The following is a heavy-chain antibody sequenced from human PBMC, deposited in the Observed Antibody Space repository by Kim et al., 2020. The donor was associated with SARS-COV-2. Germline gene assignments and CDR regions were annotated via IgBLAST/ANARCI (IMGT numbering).Heavy chain of an antibody. CDR3: ARTRGGDSLTPFDY. V-gene: IGHV3-74*01. J-gene: IGHJ4*02. CDR2: IKSDGSST. D-gene: IGHD2-21*02. CDR1: GFTFSSYW. Sequence: GSLRLSCAASGFTFSSYWMHWVRQAPGKGLVWVSRIKSDGSSTSYADSVKGRFTISRDNAKTTLYLQMNSLRAEDTAVYYCARTRGGDSLTPFDYWGQGTLVTVSS.